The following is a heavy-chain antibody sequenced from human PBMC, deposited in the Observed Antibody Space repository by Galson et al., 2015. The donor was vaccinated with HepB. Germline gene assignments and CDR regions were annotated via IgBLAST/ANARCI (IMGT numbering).Heavy chain of an antibody. J-gene: IGHJ4*02. D-gene: IGHD3-22*01. Sequence: SLRLSCATSGFTFTTYNMHWVRQAPVKGLEWLAIISEDGKTTFYADSVRGRFTISRDNSKNTVSLQMNSLRVEDTAVYFCGRSRGASGYHYDYWGQGTLVAVSS. V-gene: IGHV3-30*03. CDR3: GRSRGASGYHYDY. CDR2: ISEDGKTT. CDR1: GFTFTTYN.